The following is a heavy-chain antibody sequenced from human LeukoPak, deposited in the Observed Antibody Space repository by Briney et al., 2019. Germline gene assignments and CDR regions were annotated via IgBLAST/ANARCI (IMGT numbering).Heavy chain of an antibody. J-gene: IGHJ4*02. D-gene: IGHD3-22*01. CDR3: ARDLKSSGYYLGY. CDR2: ISSSSSYI. Sequence: SGGSLRLSCAASGFTFSSYSMNWVRQAPGKGLEWVSSISSSSSYIYYADSVKGRFTISRDNAKNSLYLQMNSLRAEDTAVYYCARDLKSSGYYLGYWGQGTLVTVSS. CDR1: GFTFSSYS. V-gene: IGHV3-21*01.